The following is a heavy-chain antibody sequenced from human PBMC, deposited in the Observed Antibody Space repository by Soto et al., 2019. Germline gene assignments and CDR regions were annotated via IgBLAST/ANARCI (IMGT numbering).Heavy chain of an antibody. D-gene: IGHD3-9*01. V-gene: IGHV3-33*01. CDR3: ARTSDHDIVTGYYNWYNSCMDV. CDR1: GFTVSSYG. CDR2: IWYDGSNK. Sequence: QVQLVESGGGVVQPGRSLRLSCAASGFTVSSYGMHWVRQAPGTGLEWVAVIWYDGSNKYYAYSVKGRFTISRDNSKNKLYLQLNSLRAEDTAVYYCARTSDHDIVTGYYNWYNSCMDVWGHGTTVTVSS. J-gene: IGHJ6*02.